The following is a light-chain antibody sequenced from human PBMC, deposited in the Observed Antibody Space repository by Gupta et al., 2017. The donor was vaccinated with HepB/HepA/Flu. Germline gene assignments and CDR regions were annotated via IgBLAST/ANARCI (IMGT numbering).Light chain of an antibody. V-gene: IGLV2-14*03. Sequence: QSALTQPASVSGSPGPSITISCTGTSSDVGAYDHVSWYQQHPGKAPKVIFYDVNNRPAGVADHFSGSKAVNTASLRISVRQGEDEADYYCNSYTTSGTLVFGGGTKLTVL. CDR1: SSDVGAYDH. CDR3: NSYTTSGTLV. J-gene: IGLJ2*01. CDR2: DVN.